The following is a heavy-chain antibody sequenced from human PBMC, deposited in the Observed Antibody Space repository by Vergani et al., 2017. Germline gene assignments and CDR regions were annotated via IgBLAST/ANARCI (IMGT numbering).Heavy chain of an antibody. J-gene: IGHJ4*02. CDR1: GESFSSFY. V-gene: IGHV4-34*02. CDR2: INNDGHT. Sequence: QVQLQQWGAGVVKPSGTLSLTFAVFGESFSSFYWSWIRQPPGKGREWIGEINNDGHTNYNPSLESRVTVSRDTAKNQFSLNLMSVTAADTAMYYCAVRPRVNLVGGEIVTKRTFDYWSQGSLVTVSS. D-gene: IGHD3-10*01. CDR3: AVRPRVNLVGGEIVTKRTFDY.